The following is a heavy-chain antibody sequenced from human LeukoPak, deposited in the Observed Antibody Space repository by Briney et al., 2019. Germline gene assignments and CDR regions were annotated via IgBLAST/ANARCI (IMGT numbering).Heavy chain of an antibody. V-gene: IGHV3-23*01. CDR1: VFPLSRLA. CDR2: ISGSGGST. D-gene: IGHD1-26*01. Sequence: GGSLRLSCAASVFPLSRLAMRWVRQAPGKGVEWVSGISGSGGSTYYADSVKGRVTISRDNSKNPLYLQMNSVRAEDTAVYYCAKVPPLEMGADYGGQGTLVTVSS. J-gene: IGHJ4*02. CDR3: AKVPPLEMGADY.